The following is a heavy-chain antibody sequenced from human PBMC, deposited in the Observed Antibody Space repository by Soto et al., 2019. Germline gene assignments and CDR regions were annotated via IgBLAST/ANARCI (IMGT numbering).Heavy chain of an antibody. Sequence: ASVKVSCKASGYTFTSYDINWVRQATGQGLEWMGWMNPNSGNTGYAQKFQGRVTMTRNTSISTAYMELSSLRSEDTAVYYCARGTLFEYSSSSGTLDSEARLNWFDPWGQGTLVTVSA. J-gene: IGHJ5*02. CDR3: ARGTLFEYSSSSGTLDSEARLNWFDP. CDR2: MNPNSGNT. D-gene: IGHD6-6*01. CDR1: GYTFTSYD. V-gene: IGHV1-8*01.